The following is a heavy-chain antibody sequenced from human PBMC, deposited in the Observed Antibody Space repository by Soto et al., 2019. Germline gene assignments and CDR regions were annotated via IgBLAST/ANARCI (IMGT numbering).Heavy chain of an antibody. D-gene: IGHD3-10*01. CDR3: ARLWGWFGDY. CDR1: GGSISSYY. Sequence: QVQLQESGSGLVKPSETLSLTCTVSGGSISSYYWSWIRQPPGKGLEWIGYISYSGSTNYNPSLMSRVTISVDTSKNQFSLKLSSVNAADTAVYYCARLWGWFGDYWGQGTLVTVSS. CDR2: ISYSGST. J-gene: IGHJ4*02. V-gene: IGHV4-59*08.